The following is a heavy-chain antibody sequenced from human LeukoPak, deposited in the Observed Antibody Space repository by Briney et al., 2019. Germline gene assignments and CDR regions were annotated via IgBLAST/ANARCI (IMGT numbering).Heavy chain of an antibody. J-gene: IGHJ3*02. CDR3: ARPLRFLGGGAFDI. D-gene: IGHD3-3*01. Sequence: GGSLRLSCAASGFTFSSYEMNWVRQAPGKGLEWVSYISSSGSTIYYADSVKGRFTISRDRAKNSLYLQMNSLRAEDTAVYYCARPLRFLGGGAFDIWGQGTMVTVSS. CDR1: GFTFSSYE. V-gene: IGHV3-48*03. CDR2: ISSSGSTI.